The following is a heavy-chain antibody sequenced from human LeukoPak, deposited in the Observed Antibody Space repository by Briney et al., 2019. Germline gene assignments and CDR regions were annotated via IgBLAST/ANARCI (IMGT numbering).Heavy chain of an antibody. Sequence: PGGSLRPSCAASGFTFSSYSINWVRQAPGKGLEWVSSISSSSSYIYYADSVKGRFTISRDNAKNSLYLQMNSLRAEDTAVYYCARDPIENVWGSYRSDAFDIWGQGTMVTVSS. V-gene: IGHV3-21*01. CDR2: ISSSSSYI. CDR3: ARDPIENVWGSYRSDAFDI. D-gene: IGHD3-16*02. CDR1: GFTFSSYS. J-gene: IGHJ3*02.